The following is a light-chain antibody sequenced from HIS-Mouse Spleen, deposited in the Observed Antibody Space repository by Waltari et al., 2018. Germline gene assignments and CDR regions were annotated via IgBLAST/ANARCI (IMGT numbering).Light chain of an antibody. CDR2: KAS. V-gene: IGKV1-5*03. CDR3: QQYNSYSTWT. J-gene: IGKJ1*01. CDR1: QSISSW. Sequence: DIQMTQSPSTLSASVGDRVTIPCRASQSISSWFAWYQQKPGKAPKLLIYKASSLESGVPSRFSGSGSGTEFTLTISSLQPDDFATYHCQQYNSYSTWTFGQGTKVEIK.